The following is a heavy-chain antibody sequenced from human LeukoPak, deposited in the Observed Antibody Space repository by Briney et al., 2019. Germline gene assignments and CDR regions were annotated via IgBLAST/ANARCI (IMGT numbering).Heavy chain of an antibody. CDR3: ARKVYCRTTRCHYGLDV. D-gene: IGHD2-2*01. CDR1: GYTFTTYW. J-gene: IGHJ6*02. Sequence: GESLNISCKGSGYTFTTYWIGWVRQQPGKGLEWMGIIYPADSDTEYSPSFRGQVTISVDESTSTAYLQWRSLTASDTAIYYCARKVYCRTTRCHYGLDVWGQGTTVTVSS. CDR2: IYPADSDT. V-gene: IGHV5-51*01.